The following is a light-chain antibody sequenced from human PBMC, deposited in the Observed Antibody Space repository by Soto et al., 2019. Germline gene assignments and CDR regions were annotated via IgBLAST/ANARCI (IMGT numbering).Light chain of an antibody. Sequence: DIQMTQSPSTLSASVGDRVTITCRASQSITNWLAWYQQKPGKAPKLLIYKASNLDIGVPSRFSGSGSGTEFTLTISSLQPDDFATDYCQQYDTYWTFGQGTKVEIK. J-gene: IGKJ1*01. CDR3: QQYDTYWT. CDR1: QSITNW. CDR2: KAS. V-gene: IGKV1-5*03.